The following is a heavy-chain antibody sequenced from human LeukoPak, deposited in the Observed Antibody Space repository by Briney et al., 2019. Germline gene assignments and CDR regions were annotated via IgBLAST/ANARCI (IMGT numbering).Heavy chain of an antibody. V-gene: IGHV3-21*01. CDR2: ISSSSSHI. Sequence: GGSLRLSCAASGFTFSSYSMNWVRQAPGKGLEWVSSISSSSSHIYYADSVKGRFTISRDNAKNSLYLQMNSLRAEDTAVYYCARDQEYSYGYAYYYYGMDVWGRGTTVTVSS. J-gene: IGHJ6*02. D-gene: IGHD5-18*01. CDR1: GFTFSSYS. CDR3: ARDQEYSYGYAYYYYGMDV.